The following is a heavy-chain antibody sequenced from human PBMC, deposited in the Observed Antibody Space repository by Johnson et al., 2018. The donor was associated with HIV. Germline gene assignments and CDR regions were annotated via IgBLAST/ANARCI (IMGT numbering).Heavy chain of an antibody. CDR3: ARYSSSSRDTFDI. V-gene: IGHV3-20*04. Sequence: VQLVESGGGVVRPGGSLRLSCAASGFIFDDHGMTWVRQAPGKGLEWVSGINWNGGSTGYADSVKGRFTISRDDAKNSLYLQMNSLSAEDTAVYYCARYSSSSRDTFDIWGQGTMVTVSS. CDR2: INWNGGST. CDR1: GFIFDDHG. J-gene: IGHJ3*02. D-gene: IGHD6-13*01.